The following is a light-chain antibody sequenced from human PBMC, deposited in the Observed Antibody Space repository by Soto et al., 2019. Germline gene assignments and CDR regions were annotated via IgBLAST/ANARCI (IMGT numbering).Light chain of an antibody. J-gene: IGLJ1*01. CDR3: QSYDSSLSGSGV. V-gene: IGLV1-40*01. CDR2: GNS. Sequence: QSVLTQPPSVSGAPGQRVTISCTGSSSNIGAGYDVHWYQQLPGTAPKILIYGNSNRPSGVPDRFSGSKSGTSASLAITWLQAEDEADYYCQSYDSSLSGSGVFGTGTKVTVL. CDR1: SSNIGAGYD.